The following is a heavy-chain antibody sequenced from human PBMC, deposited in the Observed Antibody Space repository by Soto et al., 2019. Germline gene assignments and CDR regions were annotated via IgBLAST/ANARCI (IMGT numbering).Heavy chain of an antibody. Sequence: GGSLRLSCAASGFTFSNAWMNWVRQAPGKGLEWVSSISSSSIYTYYADSVKGRFTISRDTAKNSLYLQMNSLRAEDTAVYYCARDSPRPEDPYDYWGQGTLVTVSS. J-gene: IGHJ4*02. CDR1: GFTFSNAW. V-gene: IGHV3-21*01. CDR2: ISSSSIYT. CDR3: ARDSPRPEDPYDY.